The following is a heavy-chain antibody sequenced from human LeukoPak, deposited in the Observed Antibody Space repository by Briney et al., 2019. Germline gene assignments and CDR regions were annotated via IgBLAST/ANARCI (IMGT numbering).Heavy chain of an antibody. V-gene: IGHV3-23*01. D-gene: IGHD4-23*01. CDR3: ARGRPHGNDY. CDR2: VAGSGVTT. CDR1: GFTFSYYA. Sequence: GGSLRLSCAASGFTFSYYAMCWLRQAPGKGLEWVSTVAGSGVTTYYPNSVKGRFTVSRDNSKNMLYLQMNSLRVEDTAVYYCARGRPHGNDYWGQGTLVTVSS. J-gene: IGHJ4*02.